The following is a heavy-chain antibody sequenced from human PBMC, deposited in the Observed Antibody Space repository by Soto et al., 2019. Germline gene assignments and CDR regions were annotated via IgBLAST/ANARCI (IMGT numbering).Heavy chain of an antibody. CDR2: IGSSSSTM. CDR1: GFTFSDYS. J-gene: IGHJ6*02. D-gene: IGHD3-16*01. Sequence: LRLSCAASGFTFSDYSMNWVRQAPGKGLEWLSSIGSSSSTMYYADSVKGRFTISRDDAKNSLYLQMNSLRDEDTAVYYCARGDYYYYGLDVWGQGTTVTVSS. V-gene: IGHV3-48*02. CDR3: ARGDYYYYGLDV.